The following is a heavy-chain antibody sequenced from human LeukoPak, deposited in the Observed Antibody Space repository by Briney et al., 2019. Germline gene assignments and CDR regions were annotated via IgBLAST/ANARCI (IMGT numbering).Heavy chain of an antibody. CDR3: AKLGGQELHNYYVAV. J-gene: IGHJ6*03. V-gene: IGHV3-23*01. Sequence: PGGSLRLSCAASGFTFSSYAMSWFRQAPGKGLEWVSGIIDSGESTYYANFAKGRFTISRGNSNNTLYLQMNSLRAEDTAVYYCAKLGGQELHNYYVAVCGKGTTVAVSS. CDR2: IIDSGEST. CDR1: GFTFSSYA. D-gene: IGHD3-16*01.